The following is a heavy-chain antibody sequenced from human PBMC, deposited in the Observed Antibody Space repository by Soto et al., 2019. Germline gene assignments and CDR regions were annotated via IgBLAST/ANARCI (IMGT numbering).Heavy chain of an antibody. V-gene: IGHV4-59*01. D-gene: IGHD3-22*01. CDR2: IYDSGNT. CDR3: ARGGGKYYYESSGHSNHAMDV. CDR1: GGPIRSYC. Sequence: PSQTLSLTCTVSGGPIRSYCWSWIRQPPGKGLEWIGYIYDSGNTDYNPSLKSRVTISVDTSKNQFSLKLSSVITVDTAVYYCARGGGKYYYESSGHSNHAMDVWGQGTMVTVSS. J-gene: IGHJ6*02.